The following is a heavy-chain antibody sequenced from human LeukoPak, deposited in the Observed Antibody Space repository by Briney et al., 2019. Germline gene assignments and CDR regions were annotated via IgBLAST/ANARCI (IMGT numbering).Heavy chain of an antibody. CDR2: IYISGTP. CDR3: AREKMTTITTIDY. V-gene: IGHV4-4*07. CDR1: GDSISTYY. D-gene: IGHD4-11*01. Sequence: PSDTLSLTCSVSGDSISTYYWTWIRQPAGKGLEWIGRIYISGTPNYNPSLRGRVTMSIDTSMNQFSLKLTSVTAADTAVYYCAREKMTTITTIDYWGQGTLVTASS. J-gene: IGHJ4*02.